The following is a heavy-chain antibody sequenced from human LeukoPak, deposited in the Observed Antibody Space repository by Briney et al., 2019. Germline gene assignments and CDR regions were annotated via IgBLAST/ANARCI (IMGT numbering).Heavy chain of an antibody. Sequence: GGSLRLSCAASGFTFSSYGMHWVRQAPGKGLEWVAVISYDGSNKYYADSVKGRFTISRDNSKNMLYLQMNSLRAEDTAVYYCAKDQRPPMVRGVTPDYYMDVWGKGTTVTVSS. J-gene: IGHJ6*03. V-gene: IGHV3-30*18. CDR1: GFTFSSYG. D-gene: IGHD3-10*01. CDR2: ISYDGSNK. CDR3: AKDQRPPMVRGVTPDYYMDV.